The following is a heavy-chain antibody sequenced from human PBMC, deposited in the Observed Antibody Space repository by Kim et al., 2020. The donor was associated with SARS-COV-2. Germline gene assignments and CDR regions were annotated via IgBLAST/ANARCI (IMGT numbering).Heavy chain of an antibody. D-gene: IGHD2-21*01. V-gene: IGHV4-38-2*02. J-gene: IGHJ5*02. CDR1: GYSISAGSY. CDR2: FYHGGSP. Sequence: SETLSLTCTVSGYSISAGSYWGWLRQPPGKALEWIGNFYHGGSPYYNPSLRSRVTISEDSSKNQFSLILNSVTATDTAVYYCARAREIAFGPWGLGTLV. CDR3: ARAREIAFGP.